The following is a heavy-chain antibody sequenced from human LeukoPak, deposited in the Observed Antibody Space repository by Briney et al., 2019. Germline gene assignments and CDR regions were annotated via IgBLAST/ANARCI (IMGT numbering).Heavy chain of an antibody. D-gene: IGHD4-17*01. V-gene: IGHV3-66*01. J-gene: IGHJ3*02. CDR1: GFTVSSNY. CDR3: ARITVTVPGAFDI. Sequence: PGGSLRLSCAASGFTVSSNYMSWVRQAPGKGLEWVSVIYSGGSTYYADPVKGRVTISRDNSKNTLYLQMNSLRAEDTAVYYCARITVTVPGAFDIWGQGTMVTVSS. CDR2: IYSGGST.